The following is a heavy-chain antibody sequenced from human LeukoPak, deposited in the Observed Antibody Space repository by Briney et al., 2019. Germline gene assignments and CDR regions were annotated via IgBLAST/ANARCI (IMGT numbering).Heavy chain of an antibody. D-gene: IGHD1-14*01. CDR1: GYTFSSYY. CDR3: ARGNHKWSLDY. J-gene: IGHJ4*02. CDR2: IMPSGGST. V-gene: IGHV1-46*04. Sequence: ASVKVSCKASGYTFSSYYVHWVRQAPGQGLEWMGRIMPSGGSTIYAQKLQGRVTVTSDTSTSTVYLEVSSLRSEDTAVYYCARGNHKWSLDYWGQGALVTVSS.